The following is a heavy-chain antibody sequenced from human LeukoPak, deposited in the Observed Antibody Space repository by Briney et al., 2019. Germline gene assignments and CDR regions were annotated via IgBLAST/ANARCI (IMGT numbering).Heavy chain of an antibody. CDR2: INHSGST. CDR1: GGSFSGYY. CDR3: ARGLSGYGAFDI. Sequence: SETLSLTCAVYGGSFSGYYWSWIRQPPGKGLEWIGEINHSGSTNYNPSLKSRVTISVDTSKNQFSLKLSSVTAADTAVYYCARGLSGYGAFDIWGQGKMVTVSS. D-gene: IGHD3-22*01. V-gene: IGHV4-34*09. J-gene: IGHJ3*02.